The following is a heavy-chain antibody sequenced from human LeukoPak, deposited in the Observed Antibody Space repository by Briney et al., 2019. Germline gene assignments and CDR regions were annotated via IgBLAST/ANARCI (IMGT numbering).Heavy chain of an antibody. J-gene: IGHJ5*02. V-gene: IGHV3-30*18. Sequence: PGGSLRLSCAASGFTFSNYGMHWVRQAPGKGLEWVAAISYDGSNKYYADSVKGRFTISRDNSKNTLYLQMNSLRAEDTAVYYCAKDVSGVVVAATVTVESWFDPWGQGTLVTVSS. CDR3: AKDVSGVVVAATVTVESWFDP. D-gene: IGHD2-15*01. CDR2: ISYDGSNK. CDR1: GFTFSNYG.